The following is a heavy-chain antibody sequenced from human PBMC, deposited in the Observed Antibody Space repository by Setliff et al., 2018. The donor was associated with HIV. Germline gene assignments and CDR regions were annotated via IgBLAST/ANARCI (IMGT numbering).Heavy chain of an antibody. D-gene: IGHD3-10*01. V-gene: IGHV1-18*01. CDR1: GYTFSSYG. J-gene: IGHJ3*02. CDR3: AGPRGDEAFDI. CDR2: ISAYNGNT. Sequence: SVKVSCKASGYTFSSYGISWVRQAPGQGVEWMGWISAYNGNTNYAQKLQGRVTMTTDTSTSTAYMELRSLRSEDTAVYYCAGPRGDEAFDIWGQGTMVTVSS.